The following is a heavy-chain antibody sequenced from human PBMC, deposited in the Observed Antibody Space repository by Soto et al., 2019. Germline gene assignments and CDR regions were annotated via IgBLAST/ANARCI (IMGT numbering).Heavy chain of an antibody. V-gene: IGHV3-30*18. D-gene: IGHD1-1*01. J-gene: IGHJ3*02. CDR2: LSYDERSK. CDR1: RFTFSGYG. Sequence: ESGGGMVQPGRSLRLSCAASRFTFSGYGMHWVRQAPGKGLEWVAVLSYDERSKYYVDSVKGRFTISSDNSKNTLYLQMNSLRPEDTAVYFCAKDRAGGGWNDAFDIWGQGTMVTGSS. CDR3: AKDRAGGGWNDAFDI.